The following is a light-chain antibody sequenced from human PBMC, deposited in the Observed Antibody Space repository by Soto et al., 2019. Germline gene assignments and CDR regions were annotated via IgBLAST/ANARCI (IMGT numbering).Light chain of an antibody. CDR3: SSYRSNSRVV. Sequence: QSALTQPASVSGSPGQSITISCTGTSSDVGGYNYVSWYQHHPVKAPKLIIYEVSNRPSGVSNRFSGSKSGDTASLTISGLQAEDEADYYCSSYRSNSRVVFGGGTKLTVL. CDR2: EVS. CDR1: SSDVGGYNY. V-gene: IGLV2-14*01. J-gene: IGLJ2*01.